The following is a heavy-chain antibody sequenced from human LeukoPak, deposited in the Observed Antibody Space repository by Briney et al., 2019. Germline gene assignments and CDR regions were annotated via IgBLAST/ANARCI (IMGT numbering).Heavy chain of an antibody. Sequence: GASVKVSCKASGGAFSSYAISWVRQAPGQGLEWMGGIIPIFGTANYAQKFQGRVTITADESTSTAYMELSSLRSEDTAVYYCASPPRGCSYGYFFDYWGQGTLVTVSS. D-gene: IGHD5-18*01. J-gene: IGHJ4*02. V-gene: IGHV1-69*01. CDR3: ASPPRGCSYGYFFDY. CDR1: GGAFSSYA. CDR2: IIPIFGTA.